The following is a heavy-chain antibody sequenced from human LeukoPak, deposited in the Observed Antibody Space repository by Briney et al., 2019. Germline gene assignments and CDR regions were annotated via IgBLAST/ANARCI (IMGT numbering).Heavy chain of an antibody. CDR2: IHHSGST. J-gene: IGHJ4*02. V-gene: IGHV4-4*02. D-gene: IGHD3-10*01. CDR1: GGXISTSNC. Sequence: SGTLSLTCAVSGGXISTSNCWSWVRQPPGKGLEWLGEIHHSGSTNYNPSLKSRVTISVDNSKNQFSLKLTSVTAADTAVYYCARKSYDSGTYSVWGQGTLVTVSP. CDR3: ARKSYDSGTYSV.